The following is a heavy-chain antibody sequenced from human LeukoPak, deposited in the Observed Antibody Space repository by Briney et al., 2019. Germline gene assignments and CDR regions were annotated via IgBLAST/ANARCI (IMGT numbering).Heavy chain of an antibody. Sequence: SETLSLTCAVYGGTFSGYYWSWARQPPGKGLEWIGEINHSGSPNYNPSLKSRVAISVDTSKNQFSLKLNSVTAADRAVYYCARGSDGLENSYRNWFDPWGQGTRVTVSS. D-gene: IGHD3-3*01. J-gene: IGHJ5*02. CDR3: ARGSDGLENSYRNWFDP. CDR1: GGTFSGYY. CDR2: INHSGSP. V-gene: IGHV4-34*01.